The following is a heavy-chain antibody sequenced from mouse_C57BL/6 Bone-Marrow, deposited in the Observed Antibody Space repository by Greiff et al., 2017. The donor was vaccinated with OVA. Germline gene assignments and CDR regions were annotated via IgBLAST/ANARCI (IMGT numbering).Heavy chain of an antibody. V-gene: IGHV2-2*01. Sequence: VKLEESGPGLVQPSQSLSITCTVSGFSLTSYGVHWVRQSPGKGLEWLGVIWSGGSTDYNAAFISRLSISKDNSKSQVFFKMNSLQADDTAIYYCARSETAQYYAMDYWGQGTSVTVSS. J-gene: IGHJ4*01. CDR1: GFSLTSYG. CDR2: IWSGGST. D-gene: IGHD3-2*02. CDR3: ARSETAQYYAMDY.